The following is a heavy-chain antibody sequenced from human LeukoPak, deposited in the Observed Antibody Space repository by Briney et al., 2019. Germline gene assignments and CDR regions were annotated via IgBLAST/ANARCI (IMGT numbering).Heavy chain of an antibody. Sequence: SETLSLTCTVSGGSISTYYWSWIRQPPGKGLEWIGYIYYTGSTSYNPSLKSRVTISVDTSKNQFSLKLSSVTAADTAVYYCASGIPITMIDDYFDYWGQGTLVTVSS. D-gene: IGHD3-22*01. CDR2: IYYTGST. J-gene: IGHJ4*02. V-gene: IGHV4-59*08. CDR3: ASGIPITMIDDYFDY. CDR1: GGSISTYY.